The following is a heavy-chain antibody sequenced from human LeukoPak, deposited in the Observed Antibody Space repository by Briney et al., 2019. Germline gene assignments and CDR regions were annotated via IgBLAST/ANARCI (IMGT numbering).Heavy chain of an antibody. CDR2: INPSGGST. Sequence: ASVKVSCKASGYTFTSYYMHWVRQAPGQGLEWMGIINPSGGSTSYAQKFQGRVTMTRDMSTSTVYMELSSLRSEDAAVYYCARDRSGGRSMFDYWGQGTLVTVSS. CDR3: ARDRSGGRSMFDY. D-gene: IGHD2-15*01. V-gene: IGHV1-46*01. CDR1: GYTFTSYY. J-gene: IGHJ4*02.